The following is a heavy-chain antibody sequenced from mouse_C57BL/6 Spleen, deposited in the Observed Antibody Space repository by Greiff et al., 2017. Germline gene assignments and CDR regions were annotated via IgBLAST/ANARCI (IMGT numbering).Heavy chain of an antibody. CDR3: ARSGGLQGYAMDY. J-gene: IGHJ4*01. Sequence: QVQLQQPGAELVKPGASVKMSCKASGYTFTSYWITWVKQRPGQGLEWIGDIYPGSGSTNYNEKFKSKATLTVDTSSSTAYMQLSSLTSEDSAVYYGARSGGLQGYAMDYWGQGTSVTVSS. CDR1: GYTFTSYW. V-gene: IGHV1-55*01. D-gene: IGHD2-4*01. CDR2: IYPGSGST.